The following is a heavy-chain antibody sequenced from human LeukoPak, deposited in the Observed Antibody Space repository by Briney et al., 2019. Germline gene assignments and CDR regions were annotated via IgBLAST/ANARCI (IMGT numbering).Heavy chain of an antibody. CDR2: INSDGSEG. J-gene: IGHJ3*01. V-gene: IGHV3-7*03. CDR3: ARSSYSNSSSV. CDR1: GFTFSGFW. D-gene: IGHD6-6*01. Sequence: GGSLRLSCAVSGFTFSGFWMSWSRQAPGKGLEWVASINSDGSEGYYADVVKGRFTISRDNAKNSLYLQINSLRAEDTAVYYCARSSYSNSSSVWGQGTMVTVSS.